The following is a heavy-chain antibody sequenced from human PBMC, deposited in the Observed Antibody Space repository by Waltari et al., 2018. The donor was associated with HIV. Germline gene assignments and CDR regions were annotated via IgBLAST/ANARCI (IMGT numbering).Heavy chain of an antibody. CDR1: GGSISSYY. V-gene: IGHV4-59*12. J-gene: IGHJ4*02. Sequence: QVQLQESGPGLVKPSETLSLTCTVSGGSISSYYWSWIRQPPGKGLEWIGYIYYSGSTNYSPALKSRVTISVATAKNQFSLKLSSVTAADTAVYYCARAVVGATSPVDYWGQGTLVTGSS. CDR2: IYYSGST. D-gene: IGHD1-26*01. CDR3: ARAVVGATSPVDY.